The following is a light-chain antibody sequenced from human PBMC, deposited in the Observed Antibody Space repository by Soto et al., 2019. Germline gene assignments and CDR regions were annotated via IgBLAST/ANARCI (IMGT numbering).Light chain of an antibody. CDR3: QQYGSSSWT. V-gene: IGKV3-20*01. Sequence: EIVMTQSPATLYVSPGERATLSCRASQSVSSNLAWYQHKPGQAPRLLIYGASTRATGIPDRFSGSGSGTDFTLTISRLEPEDFAVYYCQQYGSSSWTFGQGTKVDIK. CDR2: GAS. CDR1: QSVSSN. J-gene: IGKJ1*01.